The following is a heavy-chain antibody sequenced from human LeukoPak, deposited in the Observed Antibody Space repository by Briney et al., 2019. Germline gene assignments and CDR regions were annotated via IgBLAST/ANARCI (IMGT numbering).Heavy chain of an antibody. V-gene: IGHV4-59*01. Sequence: SETLSLTYTVSGDSISSYYWSWIRQPPGKGLEWIGYIYHSGSTNYNPSLKSRVTISADTTKDQFSLKLASVTAADTAVYYCVTGYSSTWYYFDYWGQGTLVTVSS. D-gene: IGHD6-13*01. J-gene: IGHJ4*02. CDR3: VTGYSSTWYYFDY. CDR2: IYHSGST. CDR1: GDSISSYY.